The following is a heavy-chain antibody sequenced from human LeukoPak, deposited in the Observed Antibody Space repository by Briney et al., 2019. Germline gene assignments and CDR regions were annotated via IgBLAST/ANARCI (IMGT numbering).Heavy chain of an antibody. CDR3: ATPKGY. CDR2: INPGGVNT. Sequence: ASVKVSCRASGYTFTSYHMHWVRQAPGQGLEWMGVINPGGVNTNYAQKFQGRVTMTRDTSTSTVYMELSSLRSEDTAVYYCATPKGYWGQGTLVTVSS. J-gene: IGHJ4*02. V-gene: IGHV1-46*01. CDR1: GYTFTSYH.